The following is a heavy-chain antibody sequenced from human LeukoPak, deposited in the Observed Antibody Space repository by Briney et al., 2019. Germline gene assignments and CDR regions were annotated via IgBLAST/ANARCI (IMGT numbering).Heavy chain of an antibody. D-gene: IGHD3-10*01. J-gene: IGHJ3*02. CDR2: ISAYNGNT. CDR1: GYTFTSYG. V-gene: IGHV1-18*01. CDR3: ARITMVRGAKRAFDI. Sequence: GASVKVSCKASGYTFTSYGISGVRQAPGQGLEWMGWISAYNGNTNSAQKLQGRVTMTTDTSTSTAYMELRSLRSDDTAVYYCARITMVRGAKRAFDIWGQGTMVTVSS.